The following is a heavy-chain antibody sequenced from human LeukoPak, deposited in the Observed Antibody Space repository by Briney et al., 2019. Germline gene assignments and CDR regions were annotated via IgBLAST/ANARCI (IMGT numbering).Heavy chain of an antibody. Sequence: GGSLRLSCAASGFTFSDYYMTWIRQAPGKGLEWVSYITSSATTYYADSVKGRFTISRDNAKTSLYLQMNSLRAEDTAVYYCASYLSVATIDSWGQGTLVTVSS. CDR2: ITSSATT. D-gene: IGHD5-12*01. CDR1: GFTFSDYY. V-gene: IGHV3-11*04. J-gene: IGHJ4*02. CDR3: ASYLSVATIDS.